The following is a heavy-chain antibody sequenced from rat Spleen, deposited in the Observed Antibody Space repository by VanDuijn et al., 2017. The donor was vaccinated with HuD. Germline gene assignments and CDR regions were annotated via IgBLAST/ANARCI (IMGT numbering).Heavy chain of an antibody. CDR3: ASVRGTYYFDY. Sequence: QVQLKESGPGLVQPSQTLSLTCTVSGFSLTNYHVHWVRQPPGKGLEWMGIMWSDEHTSYNSALKSRLSISRDTSQSQVFLKMGSLQTEDTATYDCASVRGTYYFDYWGQVVMVTVSS. V-gene: IGHV2-32*01. CDR1: GFSLTNYH. CDR2: MWSDEHT. J-gene: IGHJ2*01. D-gene: IGHD5-1*01.